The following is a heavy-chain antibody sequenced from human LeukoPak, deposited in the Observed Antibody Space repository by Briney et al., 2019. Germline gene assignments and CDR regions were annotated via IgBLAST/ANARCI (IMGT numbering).Heavy chain of an antibody. CDR1: EYSFTSYH. CDR3: ARGGDYYDSSGYDY. CDR2: INPSVGST. Sequence: ASVKVSCKASEYSFTSYHMHWVRQAPGQGLEWMGIINPSVGSTTYAQKFQGRVTMTRDTSISTAYMELSRLRSDDTAVYYCARGGDYYDSSGYDYWGQGTLVTVSS. J-gene: IGHJ4*02. V-gene: IGHV1-2*02. D-gene: IGHD3-22*01.